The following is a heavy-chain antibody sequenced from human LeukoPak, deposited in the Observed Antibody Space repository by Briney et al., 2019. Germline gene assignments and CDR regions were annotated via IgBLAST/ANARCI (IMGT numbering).Heavy chain of an antibody. D-gene: IGHD3-10*01. CDR2: ISSNGGST. CDR3: ARSLRVRGVPDYMDV. J-gene: IGHJ6*03. Sequence: GGSLRLSCAASGFTFSSYAMHWVRQAPGKGLEYVSAISSNGGSTYYANSVKGRFTISRDNSKNTLYLQMGSLRAEDMAVYYCARSLRVRGVPDYMDVWGKGTTVTISS. V-gene: IGHV3-64*01. CDR1: GFTFSSYA.